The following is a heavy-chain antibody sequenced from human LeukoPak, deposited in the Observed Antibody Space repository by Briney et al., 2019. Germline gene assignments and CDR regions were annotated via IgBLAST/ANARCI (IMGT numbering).Heavy chain of an antibody. D-gene: IGHD2-15*01. CDR1: GYTFSNYG. CDR2: NSAYNDNT. V-gene: IGHV1-18*01. CDR3: ARDWFCSGGSCRNVFDI. J-gene: IGHJ3*02. Sequence: GASVKVSCKASGYTFSNYGISWVRQAPGQGLEWMGWNSAYNDNTNYAQKFHDRVSITTDTATDTSYMELRSLSPDDTALYYCARDWFCSGGSCRNVFDIWGQGTMVTVSS.